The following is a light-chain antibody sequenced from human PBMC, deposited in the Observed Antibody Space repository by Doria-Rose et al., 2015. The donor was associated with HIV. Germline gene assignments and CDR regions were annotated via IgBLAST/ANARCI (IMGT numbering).Light chain of an antibody. Sequence: TQSPSSLSASVGDRVTITCRASQSISSYLNWYQQKLGKDPKLLIFAASNLQSGVPSRFSGSGSGTDFTLTINSLLPEDFATYYRQQSSSSPPYTFGQGTKLEIK. CDR1: QSISSY. J-gene: IGKJ2*01. CDR3: QQSSSSPPYT. V-gene: IGKV1-39*01. CDR2: AAS.